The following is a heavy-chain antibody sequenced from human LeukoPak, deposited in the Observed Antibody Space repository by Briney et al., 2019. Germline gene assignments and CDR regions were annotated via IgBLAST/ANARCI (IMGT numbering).Heavy chain of an antibody. CDR3: ARGTPRFDS. D-gene: IGHD2-15*01. V-gene: IGHV4-34*01. CDR2: INYSGSS. CDR1: GGTFSGYY. J-gene: IGHJ3*01. Sequence: SETLSLTCAVYGGTFSGYYWNWIRHSPGKGLEWIGEINYSGSSNYNPSLKSRATISVDTSINRFSLKLNSLTAADTAMYYCARGTPRFDSWSQGTMVTVS.